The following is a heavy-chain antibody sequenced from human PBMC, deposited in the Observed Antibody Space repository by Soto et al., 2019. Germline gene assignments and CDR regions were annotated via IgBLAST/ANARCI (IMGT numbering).Heavy chain of an antibody. Sequence: QVKLVEAGGGVVQPGMSLRLSCAASGFTFSSYGMHWVRQAPGTGLEWVALISYDGSNKYYADSVKGRFTISRDNSKNTLYLQMNSLRAEDTAVYYCAISRAGVRGVIGAFDIWCQGTMVTVSS. D-gene: IGHD3-10*01. CDR1: GFTFSSYG. CDR3: AISRAGVRGVIGAFDI. J-gene: IGHJ3*02. V-gene: IGHV3-30*03. CDR2: ISYDGSNK.